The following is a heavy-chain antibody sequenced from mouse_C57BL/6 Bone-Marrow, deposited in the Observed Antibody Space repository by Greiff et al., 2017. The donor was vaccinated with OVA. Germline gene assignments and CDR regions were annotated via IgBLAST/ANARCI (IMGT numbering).Heavy chain of an antibody. Sequence: QVQLKQSGPELVKPGASVKISCKASGYAFSSSWMNWVKQRPGKGLEWIGRIYPGDGDTNYNGKFKGKATLTADKSSSTAYMQLSSLTSEDSAVYFCARMRLPLAMDYWGQGTSVTVSS. D-gene: IGHD2-2*01. J-gene: IGHJ4*01. CDR2: IYPGDGDT. CDR3: ARMRLPLAMDY. V-gene: IGHV1-82*01. CDR1: GYAFSSSW.